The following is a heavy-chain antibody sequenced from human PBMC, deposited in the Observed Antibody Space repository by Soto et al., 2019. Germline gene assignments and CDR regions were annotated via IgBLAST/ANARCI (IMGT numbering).Heavy chain of an antibody. V-gene: IGHV3-33*01. D-gene: IGHD4-4*01. Sequence: PGGSLRLSCTASGFTFSNFGMHWVRQAPGKGLEGVALIWFDGNNKFYADSVKGRFTISRDNSKNTLYLQMDSLRDEDTAVYYCACQDNYNPGRTSNQIYYWGQETLVTFAS. CDR3: ACQDNYNPGRTSNQIYY. CDR1: GFTFSNFG. J-gene: IGHJ4*02. CDR2: IWFDGNNK.